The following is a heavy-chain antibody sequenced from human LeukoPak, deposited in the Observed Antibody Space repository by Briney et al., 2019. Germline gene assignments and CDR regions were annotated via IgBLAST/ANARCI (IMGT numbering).Heavy chain of an antibody. CDR2: IYYSEST. CDR1: DDSVASVTSY. CDR3: ARLNRVDTSMLGRGGAFDI. V-gene: IGHV4-39*01. J-gene: IGHJ3*02. D-gene: IGHD5-18*01. Sequence: SETLSLTCTVSDDSVASVTSYWGWIRQPPGKGLEWIGSIYYSESTYYNPSLQSRVTISVDTSQNQFSLKLSSVTAADTAVYYCARLNRVDTSMLGRGGAFDIWGQGTVVSVSS.